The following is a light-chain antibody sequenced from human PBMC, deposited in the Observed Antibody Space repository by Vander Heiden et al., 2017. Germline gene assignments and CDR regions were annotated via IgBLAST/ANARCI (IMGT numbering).Light chain of an antibody. CDR2: WAS. Sequence: DIVMTQSPDSLSVSLGERTTLNCKSSQSVLHSSNNENYLAWYQQKPGQPPKLLIYWASARESGVPERFSGSGSGTDFTLTISSLQAEDVAVYYCQQYYTTPYTFGQGTKLDIK. J-gene: IGKJ2*01. CDR3: QQYYTTPYT. CDR1: QSVLHSSNNENY. V-gene: IGKV4-1*01.